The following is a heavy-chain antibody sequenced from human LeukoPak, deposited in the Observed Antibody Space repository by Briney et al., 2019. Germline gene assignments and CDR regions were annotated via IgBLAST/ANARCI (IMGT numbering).Heavy chain of an antibody. D-gene: IGHD3-10*01. J-gene: IGHJ5*02. Sequence: PSETLSLTWVGNGGSISSSSYYWGWIRQPPGKGLEWIGSIFYSGSTYYNPSLQSRVTISVDTSKNQFSLKLSSVTAADTAVYYCARQSFTMVLGTNWFDPWGQGTLVTVSS. CDR3: ARQSFTMVLGTNWFDP. CDR1: GGSISSSSYY. CDR2: IFYSGST. V-gene: IGHV4-39*01.